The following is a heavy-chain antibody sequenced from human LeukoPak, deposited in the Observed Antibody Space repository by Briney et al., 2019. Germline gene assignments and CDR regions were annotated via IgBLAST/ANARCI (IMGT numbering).Heavy chain of an antibody. Sequence: SETLSLTCTVPGGSINSYYWSWIRQPPGKGLEWIGYIYYSGSTNYNPSLKSRVTISLDTSNNQFSLKLSSVTAADTAVYYCARDTSGYRRGSFDYWGQGTLVTVSS. D-gene: IGHD3-22*01. V-gene: IGHV4-59*01. J-gene: IGHJ4*02. CDR2: IYYSGST. CDR3: ARDTSGYRRGSFDY. CDR1: GGSINSYY.